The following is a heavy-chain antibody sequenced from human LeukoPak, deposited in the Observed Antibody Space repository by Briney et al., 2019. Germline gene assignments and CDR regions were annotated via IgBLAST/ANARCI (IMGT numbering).Heavy chain of an antibody. D-gene: IGHD3-22*01. V-gene: IGHV1-69*05. Sequence: SVKVSCKGSGGTFSSYSISWVRQAPGQGLEWMGGIIPAFGTAHYAQKFQGRVTFTTDEPTTTAYMELRSLRSEDTAVYYCASEGNYDSSGYSRYNYYYMDVWGKGTAVTVSS. CDR2: IIPAFGTA. CDR3: ASEGNYDSSGYSRYNYYYMDV. CDR1: GGTFSSYS. J-gene: IGHJ6*03.